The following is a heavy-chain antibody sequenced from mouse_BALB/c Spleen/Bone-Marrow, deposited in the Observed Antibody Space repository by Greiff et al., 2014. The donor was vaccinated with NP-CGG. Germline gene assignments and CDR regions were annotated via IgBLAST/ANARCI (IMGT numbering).Heavy chain of an antibody. Sequence: VKLQQSGAELVKPGASVKLSCKASGYTFTIYYMFWVKQRPGQGLEWIGEINPSNGGTSFNEKFKGKATLTVDKSSSTAYMQLSSVTCEDSAVYYCAKNGPDSSGYPAWFAYWGQGTLVTVSA. D-gene: IGHD3-2*01. CDR2: INPSNGGT. CDR3: AKNGPDSSGYPAWFAY. CDR1: GYTFTIYY. J-gene: IGHJ3*01. V-gene: IGHV1S81*02.